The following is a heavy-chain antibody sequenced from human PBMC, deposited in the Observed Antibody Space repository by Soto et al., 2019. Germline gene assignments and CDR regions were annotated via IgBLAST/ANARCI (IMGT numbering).Heavy chain of an antibody. V-gene: IGHV4-59*08. CDR2: IYYSGIT. CDR1: GGSFSSYY. J-gene: IGHJ6*02. Sequence: SETLSLTCAVYGGSFSSYYWSWIRQPPGKGLEWIGYIYYSGITNYNPSLKSRVTISVDTSKNQFSLKVSSVTAADTAVYYCARLGGYCSGTSCYGYYGMDVWGQGTTVTVSS. CDR3: ARLGGYCSGTSCYGYYGMDV. D-gene: IGHD2-2*01.